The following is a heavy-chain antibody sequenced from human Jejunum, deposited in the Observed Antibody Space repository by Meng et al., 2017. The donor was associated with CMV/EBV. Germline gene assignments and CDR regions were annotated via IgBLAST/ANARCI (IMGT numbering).Heavy chain of an antibody. D-gene: IGHD2-15*01. CDR3: ARDTPHNAFDP. V-gene: IGHV3-74*01. CDR1: GFTFDNYW. J-gene: IGHJ5*02. CDR2: IDNDGSDT. Sequence: LSCAASGFTFDNYWRHWVRQPPGRGLVWLSRIDNDGSDTIYADSVKGRFTVSRDNARNTLYLQMNNLRDEDTAVYYCARDTPHNAFDPWGQGTLVTVSS.